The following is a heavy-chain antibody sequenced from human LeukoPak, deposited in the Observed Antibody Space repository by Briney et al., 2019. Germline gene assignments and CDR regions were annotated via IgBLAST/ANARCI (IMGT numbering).Heavy chain of an antibody. CDR3: TTYYDYVWGSYPLWSGDNNWFDP. CDR1: GFTFSSYP. D-gene: IGHD3-16*02. Sequence: GGSLRLSCAASGFTFSSYPMHWVRQAPGKGLEWVGRIKSKTDGGTTDYAAPVKGRFTISRDDSKNTLYLQMNSLKTEDTAVYYCTTYYDYVWGSYPLWSGDNNWFDPWGQGTLVTVSS. V-gene: IGHV3-15*01. J-gene: IGHJ5*02. CDR2: IKSKTDGGTT.